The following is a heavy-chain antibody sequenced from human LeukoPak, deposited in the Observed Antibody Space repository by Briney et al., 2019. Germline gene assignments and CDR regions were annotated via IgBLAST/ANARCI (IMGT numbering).Heavy chain of an antibody. Sequence: GGSLRLSCAASGFTFSSYGMHWVRQAPGKGLEWVAVISYDGSNKYYADSVKGRFTISRDNGRNSVYLQMNSLRTEDTAMYYCARGNTLDVWGQGTTVIVSS. V-gene: IGHV3-30*03. D-gene: IGHD2/OR15-2a*01. CDR2: ISYDGSNK. CDR3: ARGNTLDV. J-gene: IGHJ6*02. CDR1: GFTFSSYG.